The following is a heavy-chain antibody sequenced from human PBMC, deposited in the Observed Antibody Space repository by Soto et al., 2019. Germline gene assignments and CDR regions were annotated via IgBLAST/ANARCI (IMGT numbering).Heavy chain of an antibody. Sequence: GASVKVSCKASGGTFSSYAISWVRQAPGQGLEWMGGIIPIFGTANYAQKFQGRVTITADESTSTAYMELSSLRSEDTAVYYCASSGYCSGGSCYSSWGQGTLVTVSS. CDR1: GGTFSSYA. CDR3: ASSGYCSGGSCYSS. D-gene: IGHD2-15*01. V-gene: IGHV1-69*13. CDR2: IIPIFGTA. J-gene: IGHJ4*02.